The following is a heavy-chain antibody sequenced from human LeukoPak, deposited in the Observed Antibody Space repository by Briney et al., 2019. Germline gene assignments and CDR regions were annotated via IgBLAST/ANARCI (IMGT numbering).Heavy chain of an antibody. Sequence: ASVKVSCKASGYTFTGYYMHWVRQAPGQGLEWMGWIYPNSGGTNYAQKFQGRVTMTRDTSISTAYMELSRLRSDATAVYYCARDVAVAGVHHYWGQGTLVTVSS. V-gene: IGHV1-2*02. D-gene: IGHD6-19*01. CDR2: IYPNSGGT. CDR1: GYTFTGYY. CDR3: ARDVAVAGVHHY. J-gene: IGHJ4*02.